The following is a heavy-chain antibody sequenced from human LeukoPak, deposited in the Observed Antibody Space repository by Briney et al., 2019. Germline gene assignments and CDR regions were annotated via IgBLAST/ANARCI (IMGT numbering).Heavy chain of an antibody. CDR1: GFTFSTYA. J-gene: IGHJ6*02. D-gene: IGHD3-10*01. CDR3: AKDRQGSGSTGTYYYYGMDV. Sequence: PGGSLRLSCAVSGFTFSTYAMNWVRQAPGKGLEWVTVMSGSAVNTDYAESVKGRFTISRDNSRDTLYLQMNSLRAEDTAVYYCAKDRQGSGSTGTYYYYGMDVWGQGTTVTVSS. V-gene: IGHV3-23*01. CDR2: MSGSAVNT.